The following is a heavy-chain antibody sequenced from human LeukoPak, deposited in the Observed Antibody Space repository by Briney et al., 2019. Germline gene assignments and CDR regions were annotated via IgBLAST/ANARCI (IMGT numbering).Heavy chain of an antibody. D-gene: IGHD6-13*01. CDR1: GGSISSYY. J-gene: IGHJ5*02. V-gene: IGHV4-59*12. CDR3: ARDVSSSWYRNWFDP. Sequence: PSETLSLTCTVSGGSISSYYWSWIRQPPGKGLEWIGSIYYSGSTYYNPSLKSRVTISVDTSKNQFSLKLSSVTAADTAVYYCARDVSSSWYRNWFDPWGQGTLVTVSS. CDR2: IYYSGST.